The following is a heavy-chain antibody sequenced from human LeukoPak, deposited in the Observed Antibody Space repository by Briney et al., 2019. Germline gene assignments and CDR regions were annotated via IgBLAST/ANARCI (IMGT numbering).Heavy chain of an antibody. Sequence: PGGSLRLSCAASGFTFSSYGMHWVRQALGQGLEWMGIINPSGGSTSYAQKFQGRVTMTRDTSTSTVYMELSSLRSEDTAVYYCARGAWSDYWGQGTLVTVPS. CDR3: ARGAWSDY. CDR2: INPSGGST. V-gene: IGHV1-46*01. J-gene: IGHJ4*02. CDR1: GFTFSSYG.